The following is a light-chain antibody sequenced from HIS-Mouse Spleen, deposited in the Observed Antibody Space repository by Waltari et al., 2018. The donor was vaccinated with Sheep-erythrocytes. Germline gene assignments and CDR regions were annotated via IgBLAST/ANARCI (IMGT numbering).Light chain of an antibody. CDR3: CSYAGSYNHV. CDR2: DVS. V-gene: IGLV2-11*01. CDR1: SSDVGGYNY. Sequence: QSALTQPRSVSGSPGQSVTISCTGTSSDVGGYNYVSCYQQHPGKAPKLMIYDVSKRPSGGPDRFSGSKSGNTASLTISGLQAEDEADYYCCSYAGSYNHVFATGTKVTVL. J-gene: IGLJ1*01.